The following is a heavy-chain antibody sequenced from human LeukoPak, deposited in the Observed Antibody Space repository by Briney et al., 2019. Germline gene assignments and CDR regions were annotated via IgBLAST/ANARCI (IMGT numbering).Heavy chain of an antibody. CDR3: ARGPEQTYYYGSGSYHNWFDP. D-gene: IGHD3-10*01. CDR2: ISSSSSTL. J-gene: IGHJ5*02. V-gene: IGHV3-48*02. Sequence: PGGSLRLSCAASGFTFSSYSMNWVRQAPGKGLEWVSYISSSSSTLYYADSVKGRFTISRDNAKNSLYLQMNSLRDEDTAVYYCARGPEQTYYYGSGSYHNWFDPWGQETLVTVSS. CDR1: GFTFSSYS.